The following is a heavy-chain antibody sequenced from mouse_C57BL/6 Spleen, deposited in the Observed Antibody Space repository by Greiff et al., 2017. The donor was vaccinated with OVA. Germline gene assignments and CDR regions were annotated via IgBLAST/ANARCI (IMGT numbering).Heavy chain of an antibody. J-gene: IGHJ4*01. Sequence: EVQVVEPGGGLVKPGGSLKLSCAASGFTFSDYGMHWVRQAPEKGLEWVAYISSGSSTIYYADTVKGRFTISRDNAKNTLFLQMTSLRSEDTAMYYCARPSYYSNYGAMDYWGQGTSVTVSS. CDR3: ARPSYYSNYGAMDY. CDR2: ISSGSSTI. D-gene: IGHD2-5*01. V-gene: IGHV5-17*01. CDR1: GFTFSDYG.